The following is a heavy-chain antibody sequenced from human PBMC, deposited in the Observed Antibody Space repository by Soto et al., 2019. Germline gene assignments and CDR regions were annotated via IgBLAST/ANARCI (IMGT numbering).Heavy chain of an antibody. CDR1: GFTFSSYW. V-gene: IGHV3-7*01. CDR3: AREIYYGSGSYLYGMDF. J-gene: IGHJ6*02. Sequence: EVQLVESGGGLVQPGGSLRLSCAASGFTFSSYWMSWVRQAPGKGLEWVANIKQDGSEKYYVDSVKGRFTISRDNAKNSLYLQMNSLRAEDTAVYYCAREIYYGSGSYLYGMDFWGQGTTVTVSS. CDR2: IKQDGSEK. D-gene: IGHD3-10*01.